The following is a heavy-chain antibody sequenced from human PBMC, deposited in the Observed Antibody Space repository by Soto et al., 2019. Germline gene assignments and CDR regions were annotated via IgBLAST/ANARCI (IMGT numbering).Heavy chain of an antibody. Sequence: PGGSLRLSCAASGFTVSSNYMSWVRQAPGKGLEWVSVIYSGGSTYYADSVKGRFTISRHNSKNTLYLQMNSLRAEDTAVYYCASNPWSPGYSSSWYFDYWGQGTLVTVSS. CDR3: ASNPWSPGYSSSWYFDY. V-gene: IGHV3-53*04. D-gene: IGHD6-13*01. CDR2: IYSGGST. CDR1: GFTVSSNY. J-gene: IGHJ4*02.